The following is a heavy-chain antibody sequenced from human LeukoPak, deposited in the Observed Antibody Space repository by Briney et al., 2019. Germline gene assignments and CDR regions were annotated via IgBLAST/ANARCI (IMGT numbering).Heavy chain of an antibody. Sequence: GGSLRLSCAASGFTFSSYGMHWVRQAPGRGLGWVAVISYDGSNKYYADSVKGRFTISRDNSENTPYLQMNSLRAEDTAVYYCALPGGWGQGTLVTVSS. CDR2: ISYDGSNK. CDR1: GFTFSSYG. J-gene: IGHJ4*02. V-gene: IGHV3-30*03. CDR3: ALPGG. D-gene: IGHD3-16*01.